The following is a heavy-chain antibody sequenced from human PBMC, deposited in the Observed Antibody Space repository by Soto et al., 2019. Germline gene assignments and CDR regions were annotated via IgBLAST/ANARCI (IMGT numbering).Heavy chain of an antibody. CDR1: GFTFGTYA. D-gene: IGHD3-16*01. CDR2: IRGSGRTT. V-gene: IGHV3-23*01. CDR3: AKFRGPSYSYYYMDV. Sequence: EVQLLESGGGLVQPGGSLRLSCAASGFTFGTYAMKWLRQAPGRGLECVSFIRGSGRTTYYADSVKGRFTVSRDNSKNTMYLQMNSLRAEDTALYYCAKFRGPSYSYYYMDVWGKGTTVTVSS. J-gene: IGHJ6*03.